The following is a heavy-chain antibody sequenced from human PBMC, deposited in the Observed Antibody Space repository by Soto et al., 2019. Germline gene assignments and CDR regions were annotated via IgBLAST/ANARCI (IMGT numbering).Heavy chain of an antibody. CDR2: IKSKTDGGTT. J-gene: IGHJ3*02. V-gene: IGHV3-15*07. CDR3: TTHHSSGTTEDAFDI. CDR1: GFTFSNAW. D-gene: IGHD6-19*01. Sequence: GGSLRLSCAASGFTFSNAWMNWVRQAPGKGLEWVGRIKSKTDGGTTDYAAPVKGRFTISRDDSKNTLYLQMNSLKTEDTAVYYCTTHHSSGTTEDAFDIWGQGTMVTVSS.